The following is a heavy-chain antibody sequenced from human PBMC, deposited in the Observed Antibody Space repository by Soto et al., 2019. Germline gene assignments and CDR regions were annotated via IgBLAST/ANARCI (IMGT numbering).Heavy chain of an antibody. CDR2: IYYSGST. CDR3: ARVVESRRTILPRDFDY. D-gene: IGHD3-3*01. J-gene: IGHJ4*02. V-gene: IGHV4-39*01. CDR1: GGSISSSSYY. Sequence: PSETLSLTCTVSGGSISSSSYYWGWIRQPPGKGLEWIGSIYYSGSTYYNPSLKSRVTISVDTSKNQFSLKLSSVTAADTAVYYCARVVESRRTILPRDFDYWGQGTLVTVS.